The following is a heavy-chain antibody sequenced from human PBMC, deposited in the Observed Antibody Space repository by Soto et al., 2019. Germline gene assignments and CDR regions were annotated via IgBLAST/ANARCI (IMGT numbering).Heavy chain of an antibody. CDR2: IKQDGSEK. D-gene: IGHD1-1*01. V-gene: IGHV3-7*01. CDR1: GFTFSDHW. J-gene: IGHJ5*02. CDR3: TRDGGGYKFDP. Sequence: EVQLVESGGGLVQPGGSLRLSCAASGFTFSDHWMTWVRQAPGKGLEWVAHIKQDGSEKKYVDSVKGRFTISRDNAKNSLFLQMNSLRVEATAVYYCTRDGGGYKFDPWGQGTLVTVSS.